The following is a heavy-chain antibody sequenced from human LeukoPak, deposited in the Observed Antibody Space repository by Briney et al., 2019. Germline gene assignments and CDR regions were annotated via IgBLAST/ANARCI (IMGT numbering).Heavy chain of an antibody. CDR2: ISYDGSNK. CDR3: ARDAVAGDYFDY. D-gene: IGHD6-19*01. CDR1: GFTFSSYA. Sequence: PGGSLRLSCAASGFTFSSYAMHWVRQAPGKGLEWVAVISYDGSNKYYADSVKGRFTISRDNSKNTLYLQMNSLRAEDTAVYYCARDAVAGDYFDYRGQGTLVTVSS. V-gene: IGHV3-30-3*01. J-gene: IGHJ4*02.